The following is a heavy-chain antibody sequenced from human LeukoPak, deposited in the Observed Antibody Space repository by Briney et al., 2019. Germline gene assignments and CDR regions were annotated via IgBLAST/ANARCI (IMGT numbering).Heavy chain of an antibody. CDR3: ARGREIGYCSSTSCPPYYFDY. J-gene: IGHJ4*02. Sequence: PSETLSLTCAVYGGSFSGYYWSWIRQPPGKGLEWIGEINHSGSTNCNPSLKSRVTISVDTSKNQFSLKLSSVTAADTAVYYCARGREIGYCSSTSCPPYYFDYWGQGTLVTVSS. CDR1: GGSFSGYY. CDR2: INHSGST. D-gene: IGHD2-2*01. V-gene: IGHV4-34*01.